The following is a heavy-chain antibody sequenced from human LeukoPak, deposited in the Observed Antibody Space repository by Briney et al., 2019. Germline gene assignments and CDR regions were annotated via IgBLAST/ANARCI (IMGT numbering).Heavy chain of an antibody. Sequence: GASVKVSCKASGYTFTSYGISWVRQAPGQGLKWMGWISAYNGNTNYAQKLQGRVTMTTDTSTSTAYMELRSLRSDDTAVYYCARDRGGSSGYYFPVDYWGQGTLVTVSS. V-gene: IGHV1-18*01. CDR3: ARDRGGSSGYYFPVDY. J-gene: IGHJ4*02. D-gene: IGHD3-22*01. CDR1: GYTFTSYG. CDR2: ISAYNGNT.